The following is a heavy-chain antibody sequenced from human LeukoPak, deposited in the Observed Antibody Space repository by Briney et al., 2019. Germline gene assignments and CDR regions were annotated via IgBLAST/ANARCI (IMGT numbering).Heavy chain of an antibody. J-gene: IGHJ6*02. V-gene: IGHV3-33*06. CDR3: AKDFVVGKGLYYYGMDV. D-gene: IGHD2-15*01. Sequence: PGRTLRLSCAASGFTFSSYGMHWVRQAPGKGLEWVAVIWYDGSNKYYADSVKGRFTISRDNSKNTLYLHMNSLRAEDTAVYYCAKDFVVGKGLYYYGMDVWGQGTTVTAS. CDR1: GFTFSSYG. CDR2: IWYDGSNK.